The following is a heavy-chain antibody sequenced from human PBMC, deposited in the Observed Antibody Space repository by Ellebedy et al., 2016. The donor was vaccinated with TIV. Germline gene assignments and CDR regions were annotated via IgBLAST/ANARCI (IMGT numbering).Heavy chain of an antibody. CDR2: ISGSGGST. J-gene: IGHJ4*02. CDR3: AKDTPAVAGQIAFDY. Sequence: PGGSLRLSCAASGFTFSNAWMNWVRQAPGKGLEWVSAISGSGGSTYYADSVKGRFTISRDNSKNTLYLQMNSLRAEDTAVYYCAKDTPAVAGQIAFDYWGQGTLVTVSS. D-gene: IGHD6-19*01. CDR1: GFTFSNAW. V-gene: IGHV3-23*01.